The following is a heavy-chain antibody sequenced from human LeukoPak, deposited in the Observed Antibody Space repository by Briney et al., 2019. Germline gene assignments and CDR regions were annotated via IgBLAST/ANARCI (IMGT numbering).Heavy chain of an antibody. V-gene: IGHV3-23*01. Sequence: PGGSLRLSCAASGFTFSNHWMNWVRQAPGKGLEWVSAISGSGGSTYYADSVKGRFTISRDNSKNTLYLQMNSLRAEDTAVYYCAAHLDTAMVIIDYWGQGTLVTVSS. CDR3: AAHLDTAMVIIDY. D-gene: IGHD5-18*01. J-gene: IGHJ4*02. CDR1: GFTFSNHW. CDR2: ISGSGGST.